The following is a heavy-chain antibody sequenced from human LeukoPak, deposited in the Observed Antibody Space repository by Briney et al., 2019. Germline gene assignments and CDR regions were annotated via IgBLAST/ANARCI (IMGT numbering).Heavy chain of an antibody. D-gene: IGHD5-12*01. V-gene: IGHV3-23*01. CDR2: ISGSGGDT. CDR3: AKSRLGYET. J-gene: IGHJ5*02. Sequence: GGSLRLSCASPGFIFSSYVMSGIHQAPGTGLEWVSAISGSGGDTYYADSVKGRFTISRDNSKNTLYLEMNSLRAEDTAVYYCAKSRLGYETWGQGTLVTVSS. CDR1: GFIFSSYV.